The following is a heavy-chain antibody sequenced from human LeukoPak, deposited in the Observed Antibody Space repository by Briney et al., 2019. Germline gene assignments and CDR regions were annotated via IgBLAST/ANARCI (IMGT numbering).Heavy chain of an antibody. J-gene: IGHJ4*02. D-gene: IGHD3-22*01. CDR3: ARDRGGYYDSSVSYYFDY. CDR1: GGSISSSSYY. V-gene: IGHV4-39*02. CDR2: IYYSGST. Sequence: PSENLSLTCTVSGGSISSSSYYWGWLRQPPGKGLEWIGSIYYSGSTYYNPSLKSRVTISVDTSKNQFSLKLSSVTAADTAVYYCARDRGGYYDSSVSYYFDYWGQGTLVTVSS.